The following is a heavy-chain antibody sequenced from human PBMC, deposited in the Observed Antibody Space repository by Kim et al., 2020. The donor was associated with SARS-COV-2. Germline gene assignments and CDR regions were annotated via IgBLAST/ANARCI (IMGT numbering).Heavy chain of an antibody. CDR2: IRSKANNYAT. CDR3: TRAPGTPLSCWHAFDV. J-gene: IGHJ3*01. V-gene: IGHV3-73*01. CDR1: GFDFSDSA. D-gene: IGHD1-1*01. Sequence: GGSLRLSCAASGFDFSDSAMNWVRQASGKGLEWVGRIRSKANNYATTYAVSVKGRFTISRDDSKTMAYLQMNSLKTEDTAVYYCTRAPGTPLSCWHAFDV.